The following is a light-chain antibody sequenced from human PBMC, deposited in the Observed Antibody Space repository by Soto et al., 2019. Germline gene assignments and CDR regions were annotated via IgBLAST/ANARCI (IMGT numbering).Light chain of an antibody. CDR2: GAS. Sequence: EIVMTQSPATLSVSPGERATLSCRASQSVSSNLAWYQQKPGQAPRLLIYGASTRSTGIPARFSGSGSGTEFTLSISSLQSEDFAVYYWQQYNNWPQVTFGGGTKVEIK. V-gene: IGKV3-15*01. CDR1: QSVSSN. J-gene: IGKJ4*01. CDR3: QQYNNWPQVT.